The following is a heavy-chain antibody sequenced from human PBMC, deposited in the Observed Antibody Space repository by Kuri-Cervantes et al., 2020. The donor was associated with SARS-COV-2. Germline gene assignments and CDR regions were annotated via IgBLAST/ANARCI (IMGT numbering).Heavy chain of an antibody. CDR3: ARVSRPYYFDY. Sequence: ESLKISCTVSGGSISSYYWSWIRQPPGKGLERIGYIYYSGSTNYNPSLKSRVTISVDTSKNQFSLKLSSVTAADTAVYYCARVSRPYYFDYWGQGTLVTVSS. CDR2: IYYSGST. J-gene: IGHJ4*02. CDR1: GGSISSYY. V-gene: IGHV4-59*01.